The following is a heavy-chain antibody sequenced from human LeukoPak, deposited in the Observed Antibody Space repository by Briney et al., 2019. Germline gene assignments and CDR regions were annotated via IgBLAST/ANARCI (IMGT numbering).Heavy chain of an antibody. J-gene: IGHJ3*02. V-gene: IGHV3-23*01. CDR2: ISGSGGST. D-gene: IGHD4-23*01. CDR3: AKDPPMGTVGWNDAFDI. CDR1: GFTFSSYA. Sequence: GGSLRLSCAASGFTFSSYAMSWVRQAPGKGLEWVSAISGSGGSTYYADSVKGRFTISRDNSKNTLYLQMNSLRAEDTAVYYCAKDPPMGTVGWNDAFDIWGQGTMVTVSS.